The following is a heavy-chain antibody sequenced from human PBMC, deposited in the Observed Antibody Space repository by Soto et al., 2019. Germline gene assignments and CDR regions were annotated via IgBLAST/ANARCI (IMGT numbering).Heavy chain of an antibody. V-gene: IGHV4-39*07. CDR1: GGTISSSRYY. J-gene: IGHJ4*02. Sequence: SETQCLTWTVSGGTISSSRYYLGWISKPQGKGLEWIGRIYYSGSTYDNPSLRSRGTITGDTSKNQFSLTVTSVTAAHPPVYYCASRIVATATFDYWGQGTLVTVSS. D-gene: IGHD5-12*01. CDR3: ASRIVATATFDY. CDR2: IYYSGST.